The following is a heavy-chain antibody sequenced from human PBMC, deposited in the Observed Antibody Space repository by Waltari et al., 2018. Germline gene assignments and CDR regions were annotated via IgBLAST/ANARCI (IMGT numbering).Heavy chain of an antibody. D-gene: IGHD6-6*01. CDR1: GFTFSSYW. CDR3: VRSGSSTPFDY. J-gene: IGHJ4*02. CDR2: IRGDGSFT. Sequence: EVQLVESGGGLVQPGGSLRLSCAVSGFTFSSYWMHWVRQAPGKGLVWVSRIRGDGSFTSYADSVKGRFTISRDNAKNTLYLQMNSLRAEETAVYYCVRSGSSTPFDYWDQGTLVTVSS. V-gene: IGHV3-74*01.